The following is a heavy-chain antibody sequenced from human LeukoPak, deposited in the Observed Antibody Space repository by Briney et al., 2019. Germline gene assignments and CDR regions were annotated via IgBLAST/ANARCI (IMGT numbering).Heavy chain of an antibody. Sequence: SETLSLTCAVYGGSFSGYYWSWIRQPPGKGLEWIGEINHSGSTNYNPSLKSRVTISVDTSKNQFSLKLSSVTAADTAVYYCARHATVIHYYYYMDVWGKGTTVTVSS. D-gene: IGHD4-17*01. CDR2: INHSGST. CDR3: ARHATVIHYYYYMDV. V-gene: IGHV4-34*01. J-gene: IGHJ6*03. CDR1: GGSFSGYY.